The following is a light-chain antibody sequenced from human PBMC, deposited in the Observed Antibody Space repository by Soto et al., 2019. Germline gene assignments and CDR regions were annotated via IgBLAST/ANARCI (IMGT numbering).Light chain of an antibody. J-gene: IGLJ3*02. CDR3: AAWDDSLSGHWV. Sequence: QSVLTQPPAASGTPGQRVTISCSGSISNIGSNYVYWYQQLPGTAPKLLIYSNNQRPSGVPDRFSGSKSGTSASLAISGLRSEDEADYYCAAWDDSLSGHWVFGGGTKVTVL. CDR2: SNN. CDR1: ISNIGSNY. V-gene: IGLV1-47*02.